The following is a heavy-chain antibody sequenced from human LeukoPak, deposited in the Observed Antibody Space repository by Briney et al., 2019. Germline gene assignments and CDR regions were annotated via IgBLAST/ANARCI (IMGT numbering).Heavy chain of an antibody. V-gene: IGHV4-34*01. D-gene: IGHD7-27*01. CDR1: GGSFSGYY. CDR3: ASRKLGNDY. Sequence: PSETLSLTCAVYGGSFSGYYWSWIRQPPGKGLEWIGEINHSGSTNYNPSLKSRVTISVDTSQNQFSLKLSSVTAADTAVYYCASRKLGNDYWGQGTLVTVSS. J-gene: IGHJ4*02. CDR2: INHSGST.